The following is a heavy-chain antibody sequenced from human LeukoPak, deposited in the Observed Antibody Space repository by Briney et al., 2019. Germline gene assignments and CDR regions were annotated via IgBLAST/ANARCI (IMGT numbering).Heavy chain of an antibody. Sequence: ASVKVSCKASGYTFTSYGISWVRQAPGQGLEWVGWISAYNGNTNYAQKLQGRVTMTTDTSTSTAYMELRSLRPDDTAVYYCARDRSNYYDSSGYYYDAFDIWGQGTMVTVSS. J-gene: IGHJ3*02. CDR3: ARDRSNYYDSSGYYYDAFDI. D-gene: IGHD3-22*01. CDR2: ISAYNGNT. V-gene: IGHV1-18*01. CDR1: GYTFTSYG.